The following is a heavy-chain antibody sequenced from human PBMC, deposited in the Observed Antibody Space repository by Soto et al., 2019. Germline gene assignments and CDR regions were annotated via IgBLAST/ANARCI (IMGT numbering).Heavy chain of an antibody. D-gene: IGHD1-1*01. CDR1: GGSISSSSYY. V-gene: IGHV4-39*07. CDR3: ATGTIYLGPDY. CDR2: IYYSGST. J-gene: IGHJ4*02. Sequence: SETLSLTCTVSGGSISSSSYYWGWIRQPPGKGLEWIGSIYYSGSTYYNPSLKSRVTISVDTSKNQFSLKLSSVTAADTAVYYCATGTIYLGPDYWGQGTLVTVSS.